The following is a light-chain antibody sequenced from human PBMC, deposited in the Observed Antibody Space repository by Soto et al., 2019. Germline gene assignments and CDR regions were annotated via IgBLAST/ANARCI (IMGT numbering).Light chain of an antibody. CDR3: QQYNSYWWT. V-gene: IGKV1-5*03. CDR1: QSISSG. CDR2: KAS. J-gene: IGKJ1*01. Sequence: DIQIAQSPSCLSSSLGDRVTITFRASQSISSGLAWYQQKPGKAPKLLIYKASSLESGVPSRFSGSGSGTEFTLTISSLQPDDFATYYCQQYNSYWWTFGQGTKVDIK.